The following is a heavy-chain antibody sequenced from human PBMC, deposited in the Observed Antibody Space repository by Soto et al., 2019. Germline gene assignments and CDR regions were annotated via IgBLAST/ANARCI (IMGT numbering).Heavy chain of an antibody. CDR3: ARHGRIPGSSNFDC. CDR1: GGSISSSSYY. CDR2: IYYSGSS. V-gene: IGHV4-39*01. D-gene: IGHD6-25*01. J-gene: IGHJ4*02. Sequence: QLQLQESGPGLVKPSETLSLTCTVSGGSISSSSYYWGWIRQPPGKGLEWIGSIYYSGSSYYNPSLKSRVTISVDTSKSQCSLKLSSVTAAGTAVYYCARHGRIPGSSNFDCWGQGTLVTVST.